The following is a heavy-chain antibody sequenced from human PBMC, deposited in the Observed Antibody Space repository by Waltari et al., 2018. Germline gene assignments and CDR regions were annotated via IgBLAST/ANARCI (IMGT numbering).Heavy chain of an antibody. CDR1: GGSISSSSYY. Sequence: QLQLQESGPGLVKPSETLSLTCTVSGGSISSSSYYWGWIRQPPGKGLEWIGSIYYSGSTYYSPSLKSRVTISVDTSKNQFSLKLSSVTAADTAVYYCALRGVMITSPIDYWGQGTLVTVSS. J-gene: IGHJ4*02. CDR2: IYYSGST. D-gene: IGHD3-16*01. V-gene: IGHV4-39*07. CDR3: ALRGVMITSPIDY.